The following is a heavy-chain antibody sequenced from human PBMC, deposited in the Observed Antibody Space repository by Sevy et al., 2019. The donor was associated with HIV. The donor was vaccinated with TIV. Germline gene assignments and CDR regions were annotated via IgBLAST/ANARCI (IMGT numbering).Heavy chain of an antibody. Sequence: GGCLRLSCAASGFTFSDSWMTWVRQAPGKGLEWVANIKEDGNERYYVDSVKGRFTLSRDNAKMSVYLELTSLRVEDSAIYYCARGRGNRGLGGLDVWGQGTMVTVSS. CDR2: IKEDGNER. V-gene: IGHV3-7*01. CDR1: GFTFSDSW. J-gene: IGHJ6*02. D-gene: IGHD3-10*01. CDR3: ARGRGNRGLGGLDV.